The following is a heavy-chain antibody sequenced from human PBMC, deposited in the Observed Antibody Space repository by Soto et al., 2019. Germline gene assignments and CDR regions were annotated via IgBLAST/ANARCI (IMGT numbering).Heavy chain of an antibody. CDR1: GYTFTGYY. J-gene: IGHJ6*02. Sequence: ASVRVSCKASGYTFTGYYMHWVRQAPGQGLEWMGWINPNSGGTNYAQKFQGWVTMTRDTSISTAYMELSRLRSDDTAVYYCARDSCSGGSCCPSNYYYYGMDVWGQGTTVTVSS. CDR3: ARDSCSGGSCCPSNYYYYGMDV. CDR2: INPNSGGT. V-gene: IGHV1-2*04. D-gene: IGHD2-15*01.